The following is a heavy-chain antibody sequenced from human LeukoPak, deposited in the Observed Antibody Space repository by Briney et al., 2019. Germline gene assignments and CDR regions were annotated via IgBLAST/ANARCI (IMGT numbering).Heavy chain of an antibody. D-gene: IGHD6-6*01. V-gene: IGHV1-2*02. Sequence: GASVKVSCKASGYTFTNYGIFWARQAPGQGLEWMGWINPNSGGTNYAQKFQGRVTMTRDTSISTAYMELSRLRSDDTAVYYCARDGSSSSDLYYYYMDVWGKGTTVTVSS. J-gene: IGHJ6*03. CDR1: GYTFTNYG. CDR3: ARDGSSSSDLYYYYMDV. CDR2: INPNSGGT.